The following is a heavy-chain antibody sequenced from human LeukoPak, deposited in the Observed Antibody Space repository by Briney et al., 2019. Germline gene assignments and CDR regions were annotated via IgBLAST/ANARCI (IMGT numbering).Heavy chain of an antibody. CDR1: GYTFTGYY. V-gene: IGHV1-2*02. J-gene: IGHJ3*02. D-gene: IGHD5-18*01. CDR2: INPNSGGT. CDR3: ARVWLWGAGDDAFDI. Sequence: ASVKVSCKASGYTFTGYYMHLVRQAPGQGLELMGWINPNSGGTNYAQKFQGKVTMTMDTSISTAYMELSRLRSDDTGVYYCARVWLWGAGDDAFDIWGQGTMVTVSS.